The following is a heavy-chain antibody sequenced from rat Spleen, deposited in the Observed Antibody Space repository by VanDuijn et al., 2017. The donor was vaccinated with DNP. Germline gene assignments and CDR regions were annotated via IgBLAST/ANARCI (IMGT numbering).Heavy chain of an antibody. CDR1: GFSLTSYY. D-gene: IGHD1-2*01. V-gene: IGHV2-65*01. Sequence: QVQLKESGPGLVQPTQTLSITCTVSGFSLTSYYMQWVRQTPGKGLEWMGFIRSGGSTEYNSEFKSRLSISRDTCKSQVFLKMNSLRTEDTAIYYCTRGGPSFYSSYISFPYWGQGTLVTVSS. CDR2: IRSGGST. J-gene: IGHJ3*01. CDR3: TRGGPSFYSSYISFPY.